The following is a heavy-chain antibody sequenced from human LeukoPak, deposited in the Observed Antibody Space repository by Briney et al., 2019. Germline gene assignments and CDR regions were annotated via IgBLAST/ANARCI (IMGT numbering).Heavy chain of an antibody. V-gene: IGHV1-69*13. J-gene: IGHJ4*02. D-gene: IGHD2-15*01. CDR1: GGTFSSYA. CDR3: ARNRGYCSGGSCSFDY. CDR2: IIPIFGTA. Sequence: GASVKVSCKASGGTFSSYAISWVRQAPGQGLEWMGGIIPIFGTANYAQKFQGRVTITADEYTSTAYMELSSLRSEDTAVYYCARNRGYCSGGSCSFDYWGQGTLVTVSS.